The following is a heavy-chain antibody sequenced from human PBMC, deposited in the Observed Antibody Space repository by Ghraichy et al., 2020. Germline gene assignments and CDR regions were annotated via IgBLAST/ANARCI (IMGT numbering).Heavy chain of an antibody. CDR3: AWIPRF. D-gene: IGHD2-2*03. CDR1: GFTDRKSY. V-gene: IGHV3-53*01. J-gene: IGHJ4*02. Sequence: GGSLRLSCAASGFTDRKSYLRSLRPAPYTVLYWVSLIYSGGSTYYADSVKGRFTISRDNSKNTLYLQMNSLRAEDTAVYYCAWIPRFWGQGTLVTVSS. CDR2: IYSGGST.